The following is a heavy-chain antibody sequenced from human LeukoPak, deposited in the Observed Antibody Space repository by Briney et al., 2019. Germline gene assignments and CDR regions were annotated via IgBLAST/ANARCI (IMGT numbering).Heavy chain of an antibody. CDR2: INPNSGGT. Sequence: GASVKASCKASGYTFTGYYMHWVRQAPGQGLEWMGWINPNSGGTNYAQKFQGRVTMTRDTSISTAYMEPSRLRSDDTAVYYCARARTYDILTGYDYWGQGTLVTVSS. CDR1: GYTFTGYY. V-gene: IGHV1-2*02. J-gene: IGHJ4*02. CDR3: ARARTYDILTGYDY. D-gene: IGHD3-9*01.